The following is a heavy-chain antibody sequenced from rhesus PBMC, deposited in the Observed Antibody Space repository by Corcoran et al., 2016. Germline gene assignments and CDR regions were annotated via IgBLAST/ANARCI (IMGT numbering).Heavy chain of an antibody. J-gene: IGHJ4*01. CDR2: IYGSGGST. D-gene: IGHD3-28*01. Sequence: QVQLQESGPAVVKPSETLSLTCAVSGGSISSSNWWSWIRQSPGKGLDWFGGIYGSGGSTEYNPSLKSRVTISIATSRNQFSLKLGSVAAADTAVYYCARHCPRGYFHFDYCGQEVLVTVSS. CDR1: GGSISSSNW. CDR3: ARHCPRGYFHFDY. V-gene: IGHV4-93*02.